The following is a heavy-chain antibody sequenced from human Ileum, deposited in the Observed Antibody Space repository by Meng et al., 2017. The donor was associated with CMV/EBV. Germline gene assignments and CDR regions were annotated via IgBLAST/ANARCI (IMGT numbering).Heavy chain of an antibody. CDR3: ARGDIAASLEF. Sequence: AQLRQWGEGLLTPSETLSLTFAVYGGSLSVYRWSWTRQPPGKGLQWIGEINDNCDTNYDPSLNSRVTISVDTSKKQFSLRLTSVTAADTAMYYCARGDIAASLEFWDQGTLVTVSS. CDR2: INDNCDT. D-gene: IGHD6-13*01. V-gene: IGHV4-34*01. CDR1: GGSLSVYR. J-gene: IGHJ4*02.